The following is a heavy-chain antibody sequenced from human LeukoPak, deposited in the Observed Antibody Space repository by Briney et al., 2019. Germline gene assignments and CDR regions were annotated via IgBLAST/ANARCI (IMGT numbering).Heavy chain of an antibody. J-gene: IGHJ4*02. CDR1: GYTFTSYY. V-gene: IGHV1-46*01. CDR3: ARGIATAGYDY. D-gene: IGHD6-13*01. Sequence: ASVKVSCKSCGYTFTSYYLHWVRQAPGQGLEWMGIINPRGGTTSFAQKFQGRVTMTRDTSTSTVYMDLSSLRSDDTSVYYCARGIATAGYDYWGQGTLVTVSS. CDR2: INPRGGTT.